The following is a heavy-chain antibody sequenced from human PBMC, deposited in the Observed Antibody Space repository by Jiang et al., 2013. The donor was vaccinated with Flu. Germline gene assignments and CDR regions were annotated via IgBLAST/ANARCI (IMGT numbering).Heavy chain of an antibody. J-gene: IGHJ4*02. CDR2: ISWNSGSK. V-gene: IGHV3-9*01. CDR3: AKGGLKILTSAIDW. D-gene: IGHD2-15*01. Sequence: QAPGKGLEWVSGISWNSGSKAYADSVKGRFTISRDNAKNSLYLQMNSLRTEDTALYFCAKGGLKILTSAIDWWGQGTLVTVSS.